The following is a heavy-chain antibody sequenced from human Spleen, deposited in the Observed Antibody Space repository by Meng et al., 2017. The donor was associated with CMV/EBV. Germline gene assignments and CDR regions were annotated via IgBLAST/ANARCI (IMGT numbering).Heavy chain of an antibody. J-gene: IGHJ6*02. Sequence: GGSLRLSCAASGFTFSSYGMHWVRQAPGKGLEWVAFIRYDGSNKYYADSVKGRFTISRDNSRNTLYLRMISLRAEDTAVYYCATRGDAYTILYGMDVWGPGTTVTVSS. CDR3: ATRGDAYTILYGMDV. D-gene: IGHD5-24*01. V-gene: IGHV3-30*02. CDR1: GFTFSSYG. CDR2: IRYDGSNK.